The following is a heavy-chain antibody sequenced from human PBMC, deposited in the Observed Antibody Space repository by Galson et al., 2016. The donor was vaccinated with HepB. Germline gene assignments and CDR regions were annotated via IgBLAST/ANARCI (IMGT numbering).Heavy chain of an antibody. J-gene: IGHJ5*02. V-gene: IGHV1-2*04. D-gene: IGHD3-9*01. CDR1: GYTFTNYG. Sequence: SVKVSCKASGYTFTNYGISWVRQAPGQGLEWMGWINPNSGGTDYAQKFQDWVTMTRDTSINTTYMELTRLRSDDTAVYYCARGRYFDWMYWFDPWGQGTLVTVSS. CDR3: ARGRYFDWMYWFDP. CDR2: INPNSGGT.